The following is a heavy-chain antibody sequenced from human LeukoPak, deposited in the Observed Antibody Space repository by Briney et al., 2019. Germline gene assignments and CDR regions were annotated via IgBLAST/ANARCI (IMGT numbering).Heavy chain of an antibody. J-gene: IGHJ4*02. CDR2: IYHSGST. CDR1: GGSISSSNW. V-gene: IGHV4-4*02. D-gene: IGHD2-21*02. CDR3: ARGLKRVTATPYYFDY. Sequence: PSETLSLTCAVPGGSISSSNWWSWVRQPPGKGLEWIGEIYHSGSTNYNPSLKSRVTISVDKSKNQFSLKLSSVTAADTAVYYCARGLKRVTATPYYFDYWGQGTLVTVSS.